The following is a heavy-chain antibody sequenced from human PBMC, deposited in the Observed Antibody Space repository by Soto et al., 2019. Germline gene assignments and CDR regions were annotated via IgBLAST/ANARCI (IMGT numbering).Heavy chain of an antibody. D-gene: IGHD4-17*01. V-gene: IGHV1-69*13. CDR1: GGTFSSYA. Sequence: GASVKVSCKASGGTFSSYAISWVRQAPGQGLGWMGGIIPIFGTANYAQKFQGRVTITADESTSTAYMELSSLRSEDTAVYYCASLLSDYGDYGFDYWGQGTLVTVSS. CDR3: ASLLSDYGDYGFDY. J-gene: IGHJ4*02. CDR2: IIPIFGTA.